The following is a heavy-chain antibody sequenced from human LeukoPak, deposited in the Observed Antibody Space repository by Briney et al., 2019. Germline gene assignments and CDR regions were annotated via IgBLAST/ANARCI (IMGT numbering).Heavy chain of an antibody. J-gene: IGHJ4*02. V-gene: IGHV3-9*01. Sequence: PGGSLRLSCAASGFTFDDYAMHWVRQAPGKGLEWVSGISWNSGSIGYADSVKGRFTISRDNAKNSLYLQMNSLRAEDTALYYCAKDVQPGWFGELFSRWGQGTLVTVSS. CDR3: AKDVQPGWFGELFSR. D-gene: IGHD3-10*01. CDR1: GFTFDDYA. CDR2: ISWNSGSI.